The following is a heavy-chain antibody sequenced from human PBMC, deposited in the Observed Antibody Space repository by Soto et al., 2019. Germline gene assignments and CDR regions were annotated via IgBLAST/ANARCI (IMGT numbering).Heavy chain of an antibody. J-gene: IGHJ6*02. Sequence: SETLSLTCTVSGGSISSYYGSWIRQPPGKGLEWIGYIYYSGSTNYNPSLKSRVTISVDTSKNQFSLKLSSVTAADTAVYYCARGRPQKGGYCSSTSCYSYYYYYGMDVWGQGTTVTVSS. D-gene: IGHD2-2*01. CDR3: ARGRPQKGGYCSSTSCYSYYYYYGMDV. CDR1: GGSISSYY. CDR2: IYYSGST. V-gene: IGHV4-59*01.